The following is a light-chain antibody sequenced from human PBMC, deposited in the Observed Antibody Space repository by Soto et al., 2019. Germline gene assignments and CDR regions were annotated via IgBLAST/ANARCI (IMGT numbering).Light chain of an antibody. CDR2: KAS. Sequence: DIQMTQSPSTLSGSVGDRVTITCRASQTISSWLAWYQQKPGKAPKLLIYKASTLESGAPSRFSGSGSGTEFTLTISSLQPDDFATYYCQQYYSYPWTFGQGTKVDIK. V-gene: IGKV1-5*03. CDR3: QQYYSYPWT. J-gene: IGKJ1*01. CDR1: QTISSW.